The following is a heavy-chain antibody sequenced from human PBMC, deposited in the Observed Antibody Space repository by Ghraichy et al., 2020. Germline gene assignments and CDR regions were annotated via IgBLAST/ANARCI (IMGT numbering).Heavy chain of an antibody. D-gene: IGHD3-10*01. V-gene: IGHV3-23*01. CDR1: GFTFKTSA. CDR3: VQTSGSYFPPTLEF. CDR2: ISGVGAHT. Sequence: GESLNISCAASGFTFKTSAMSWVRQAPGKGLEWVSTISGVGAHTYYAGSVKGRFTISRDNSNNTLYLQMHSLRAADTALYYCVQTSGSYFPPTLEFWGQGSLVTVSS. J-gene: IGHJ4*02.